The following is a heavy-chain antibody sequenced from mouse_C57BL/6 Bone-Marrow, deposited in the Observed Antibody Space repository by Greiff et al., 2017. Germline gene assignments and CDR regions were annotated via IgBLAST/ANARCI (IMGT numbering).Heavy chain of an antibody. CDR2: IHPSDSDT. Sequence: VKLQESGAELVKPGASVKVSCKASGYTFTSYWMHWVKQRPGQGLEWIGRIHPSDSDTNYNQKFKGKATLTVDKSSSTAYMQLSSLTSEDAAVYYWATCYGNYVAWFAYWGQGTLVTVSA. J-gene: IGHJ3*01. CDR3: ATCYGNYVAWFAY. CDR1: GYTFTSYW. V-gene: IGHV1-74*01. D-gene: IGHD2-10*01.